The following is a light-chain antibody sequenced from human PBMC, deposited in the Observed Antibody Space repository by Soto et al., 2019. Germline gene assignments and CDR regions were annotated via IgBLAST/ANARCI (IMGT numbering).Light chain of an antibody. CDR1: QSVSSSFY. J-gene: IGKJ4*01. CDR2: GAT. V-gene: IGKV3-20*01. CDR3: QQYGSSPLT. Sequence: IVLTQSPGTLSLSTGESATLSWRAIQSVSSSFYLAWYQQKPGQAPRLLMYGATSRATGIPDRFSGSGSGTDFTLTISRLEPEDFAVYYCQQYGSSPLTFGGGTKVDI.